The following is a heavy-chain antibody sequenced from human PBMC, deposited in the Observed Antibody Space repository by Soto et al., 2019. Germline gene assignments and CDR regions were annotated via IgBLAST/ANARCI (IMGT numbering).Heavy chain of an antibody. V-gene: IGHV3-30*18. CDR3: VKDKMDYGLFDS. CDR1: GFTFSSYG. J-gene: IGHJ4*02. D-gene: IGHD4-17*01. Sequence: VHLVESWGGVVQPGRSQRLSCAASGFTFSSYGMHWVRQAPGKGLEWVAFISYDATNKYYADSVRGRFTISRDNSKNTLNLQLNSLRVEDTALYYCVKDKMDYGLFDSWGQGTLVTVSS. CDR2: ISYDATNK.